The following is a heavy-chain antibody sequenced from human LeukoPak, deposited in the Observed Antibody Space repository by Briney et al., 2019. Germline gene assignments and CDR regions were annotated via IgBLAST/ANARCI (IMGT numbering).Heavy chain of an antibody. Sequence: SETLSLTCTVSGGSSSSYYWSWIRQPPGKGLEWIGYIYYSGSTNYNPSLKSRVTISVDTSKNQFSLKLSSVTAADTAVYYCARALYSSGHLDYWGQGTLVTVSS. V-gene: IGHV4-59*01. CDR1: GGSSSSYY. CDR2: IYYSGST. J-gene: IGHJ4*02. CDR3: ARALYSSGHLDY. D-gene: IGHD6-19*01.